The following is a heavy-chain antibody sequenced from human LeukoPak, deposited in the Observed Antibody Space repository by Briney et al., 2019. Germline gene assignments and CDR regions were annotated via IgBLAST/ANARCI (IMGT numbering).Heavy chain of an antibody. CDR2: ISSSGSTI. J-gene: IGHJ4*02. D-gene: IGHD3-22*01. Sequence: PGGSLSLSCTASGFTFGDYAMSWVRQAPGKGLEWVSYISSSGSTIYYADSVKGRFTTSRDNAKNSLYLQMNSLRAEDTAVYYCARGAYYYDSSGYYADYWGQGTLVTVSS. CDR1: GFTFGDYA. CDR3: ARGAYYYDSSGYYADY. V-gene: IGHV3-11*01.